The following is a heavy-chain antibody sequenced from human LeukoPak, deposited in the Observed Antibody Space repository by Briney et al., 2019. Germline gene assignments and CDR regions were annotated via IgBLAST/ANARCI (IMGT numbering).Heavy chain of an antibody. CDR1: GYIFTKYH. V-gene: IGHV1-2*02. Sequence: WASVKVSCKASGYIFTKYHMHWVRQAPGQGLEWMGWITPYSGGTNYAQRFQDRVTMTWDTSIGTANMELSGLKSDDTAVYYCARDRADNFDSSGYYPDGLDIWGQGTMVTVS. CDR2: ITPYSGGT. J-gene: IGHJ3*02. D-gene: IGHD3-22*01. CDR3: ARDRADNFDSSGYYPDGLDI.